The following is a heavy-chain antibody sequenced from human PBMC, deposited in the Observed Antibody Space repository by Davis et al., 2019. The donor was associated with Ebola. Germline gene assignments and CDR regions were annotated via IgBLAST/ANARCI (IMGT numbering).Heavy chain of an antibody. CDR2: ISSSGSTI. Sequence: PGGSLRLSCAASGFTFSSYGMHWVRQAPGKGLEWVSYISSSGSTIYYADSVKGRFTISRDNAKNSLYLQMNSLRSEDTAVYYCARQLERAKRSPYYYYGMDVWGQGTTVTVSS. D-gene: IGHD1-1*01. CDR3: ARQLERAKRSPYYYYGMDV. V-gene: IGHV3-48*04. J-gene: IGHJ6*02. CDR1: GFTFSSYG.